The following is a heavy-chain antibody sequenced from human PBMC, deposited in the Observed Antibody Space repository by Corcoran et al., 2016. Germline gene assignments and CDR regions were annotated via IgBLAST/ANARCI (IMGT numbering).Heavy chain of an antibody. CDR3: ARDLGSYDFWSEYYYYYGMDV. CDR1: GYTFTSYY. Sequence: QVQLVQSGAEVKKPGASVKVSCKASGYTFTSYYMHWVRQAPGQGLEWMGIINPSGGSTSYAQKFQGRVTMTRDTSTSTVYMELSSLRSEDTAVYYCARDLGSYDFWSEYYYYYGMDVWGQGTMVTVSS. D-gene: IGHD3-3*01. CDR2: INPSGGST. J-gene: IGHJ6*02. V-gene: IGHV1-46*01.